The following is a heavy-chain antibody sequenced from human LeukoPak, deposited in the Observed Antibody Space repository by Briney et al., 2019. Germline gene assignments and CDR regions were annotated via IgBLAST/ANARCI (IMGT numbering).Heavy chain of an antibody. CDR3: ARALDGSRNGLDY. CDR1: GFRFTNHR. V-gene: IGHV3-74*03. CDR2: INAYNGYT. Sequence: PGGSLRLSCVASGFRFTNHRMHWVRQAPGKGLVWVARINAYNGYTTYADSVKGRFTISRDTAKSTLYLEMNSLTGADTAIYYCARALDGSRNGLDYWGQGTLV. J-gene: IGHJ4*02. D-gene: IGHD5-24*01.